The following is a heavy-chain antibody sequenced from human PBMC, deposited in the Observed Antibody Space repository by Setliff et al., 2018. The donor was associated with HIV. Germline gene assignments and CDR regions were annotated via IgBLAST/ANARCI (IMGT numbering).Heavy chain of an antibody. Sequence: GGSLRLSCEASGFTLRSYAMYWVRQAPGKGLEWVAGISGAGATTYYADSVKGRFTISRDNSKDTLYRQMNSLRAEDSAVYYCAKDGYSDYLNSYFDYWGQGSLVTVSS. CDR2: ISGAGATT. CDR1: GFTLRSYA. D-gene: IGHD4-17*01. CDR3: AKDGYSDYLNSYFDY. J-gene: IGHJ4*02. V-gene: IGHV3-23*01.